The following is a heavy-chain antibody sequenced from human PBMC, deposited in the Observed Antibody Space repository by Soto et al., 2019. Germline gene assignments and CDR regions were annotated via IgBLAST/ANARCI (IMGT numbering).Heavy chain of an antibody. D-gene: IGHD2-21*02. Sequence: LRLCCVVSGFTFSSYNMNWVRQAPGKGLEWVTYISGSGSTIYYADSVKGRFTISRDNVKNSLYLQMNSLRDEDTAVYYCAKGGVVTAMFDYWGQGXLVTVSS. V-gene: IGHV3-48*02. CDR2: ISGSGSTI. J-gene: IGHJ4*02. CDR1: GFTFSSYN. CDR3: AKGGVVTAMFDY.